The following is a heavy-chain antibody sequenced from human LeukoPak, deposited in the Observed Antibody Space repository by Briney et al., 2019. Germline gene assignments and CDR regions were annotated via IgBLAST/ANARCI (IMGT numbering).Heavy chain of an antibody. Sequence: GGSLRLSCAASGFPFSNLAMSWVRQPPGKGLEWVSAISNGNTYYADSVRGRFTISRDDSKNMVYLQMNSLRVEDTARYYCVREAGYCASICLKTNWFDPWGQGTLVTVSS. CDR2: ISNGNT. CDR1: GFPFSNLA. V-gene: IGHV3-23*01. J-gene: IGHJ5*02. CDR3: VREAGYCASICLKTNWFDP. D-gene: IGHD2-2*01.